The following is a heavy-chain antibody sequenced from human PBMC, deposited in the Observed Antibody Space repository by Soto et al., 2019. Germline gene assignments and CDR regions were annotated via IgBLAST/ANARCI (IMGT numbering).Heavy chain of an antibody. J-gene: IGHJ4*02. CDR2: ISYDGSNK. V-gene: IGHV3-30*18. Sequence: QVQLVESGGGVVQPGRSLRLSCAASGFTFSSYGMHWVRQAPGKGLEWVAVISYDGSNKYYADSVKGRFTISRDNSKNTLYLQMNSLRAEDTAVYYCAKEGSGWYYFAYWGQGTLVTVSS. CDR1: GFTFSSYG. D-gene: IGHD6-19*01. CDR3: AKEGSGWYYFAY.